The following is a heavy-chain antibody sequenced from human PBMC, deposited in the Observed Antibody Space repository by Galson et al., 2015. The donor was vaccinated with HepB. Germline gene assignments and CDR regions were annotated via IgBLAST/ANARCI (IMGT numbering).Heavy chain of an antibody. Sequence: SLRLSCAASRFTFKTYAMHWVRQTPGKGLEWVAVISFDGSNKYYADSVKGRFTISRDNSKNTLYLQMNSLTTEGTAVYYCARGGIVVIPTGPIGGAFDIWGQATKVTVSS. J-gene: IGHJ3*02. CDR2: ISFDGSNK. V-gene: IGHV3-30*04. CDR1: RFTFKTYA. CDR3: ARGGIVVIPTGPIGGAFDI. D-gene: IGHD2-2*01.